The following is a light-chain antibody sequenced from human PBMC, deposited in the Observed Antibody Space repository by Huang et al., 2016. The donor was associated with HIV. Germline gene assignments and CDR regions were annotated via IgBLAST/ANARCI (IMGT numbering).Light chain of an antibody. V-gene: IGKV3-15*01. CDR1: QSVNSN. Sequence: EIVMTQSPATLSVSPGDRVALSCRASQSVNSNLAWYQQKPGQAPRLLISGASTRATDIPARFSGSGAGTECTLTISSLQSEDFAVDYCQHYNNWPLTFGGGTKVEIK. J-gene: IGKJ4*01. CDR3: QHYNNWPLT. CDR2: GAS.